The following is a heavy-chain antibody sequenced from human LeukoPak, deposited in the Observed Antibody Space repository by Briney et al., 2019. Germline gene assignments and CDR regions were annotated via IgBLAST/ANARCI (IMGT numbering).Heavy chain of an antibody. J-gene: IGHJ3*01. Sequence: GGSLRLSCAAAGFTVRTNYMSWVRQAPGKGLEWVSVFYSGGTTRYADSVKGRFTISRDISKNSLLLEMNNLTPEDTAVYYCARAVHHTFYYDSSGYYGDAFDVWGLGTPVTVAS. D-gene: IGHD3-22*01. CDR3: ARAVHHTFYYDSSGYYGDAFDV. CDR2: FYSGGTT. CDR1: GFTVRTNY. V-gene: IGHV3-53*01.